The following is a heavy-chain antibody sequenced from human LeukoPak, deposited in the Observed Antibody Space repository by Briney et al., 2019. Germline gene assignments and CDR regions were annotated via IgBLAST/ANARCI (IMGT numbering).Heavy chain of an antibody. D-gene: IGHD1-26*01. CDR2: INAGNGNT. Sequence: ASVKVPCKASGYTFTSYAIHWVRQAPGQRLEWMGWINAGNGNTKYSQNFQGRVAITRDTSASTAYLELSSLRSEDTAVFYCARQGGGPYSGSPFDYWGQGTLVSVSS. CDR1: GYTFTSYA. CDR3: ARQGGGPYSGSPFDY. J-gene: IGHJ4*02. V-gene: IGHV1-3*01.